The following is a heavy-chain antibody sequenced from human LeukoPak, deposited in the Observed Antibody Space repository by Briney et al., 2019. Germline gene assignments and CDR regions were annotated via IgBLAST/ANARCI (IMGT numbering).Heavy chain of an antibody. CDR1: GFTFSYYW. CDR2: KKTDGSEI. J-gene: IGHJ3*01. V-gene: IGHV3-7*04. D-gene: IGHD6-19*01. CDR3: ARVAVDATGAFDV. Sequence: GGPLRLSCAVSGFTFSYYWMSRVPQAPGEGLEGGASKKTDGSEIQSVDPLKGRFTISRDNVKKSLYLQMSSLRVEDTAVYYCARVAVDATGAFDVWGEGTMVMVSS.